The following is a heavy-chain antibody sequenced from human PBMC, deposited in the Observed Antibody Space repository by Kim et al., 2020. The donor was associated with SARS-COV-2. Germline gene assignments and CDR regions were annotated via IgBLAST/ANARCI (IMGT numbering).Heavy chain of an antibody. CDR1: GFTFSSYA. D-gene: IGHD3-22*01. Sequence: GGSLRLSCAASGFTFSSYAMSWVRQAPGKGLEWVSAISGSGGSTYYADSVKGRFTISRDNSKNTLYLQMNSLRAEDTAVYYCAKDYPYYYDSSGYPSAFDIWGQGTMVTVSS. J-gene: IGHJ3*02. CDR2: ISGSGGST. V-gene: IGHV3-23*01. CDR3: AKDYPYYYDSSGYPSAFDI.